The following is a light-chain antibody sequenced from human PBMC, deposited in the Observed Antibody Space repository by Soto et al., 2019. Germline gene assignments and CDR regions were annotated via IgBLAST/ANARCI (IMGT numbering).Light chain of an antibody. J-gene: IGLJ1*01. V-gene: IGLV1-40*01. Sequence: QSVLTQPPSVSGAPGQRVTISCTGSSSNIGAGYDVHWYQQLPGTAPKLLIYGNSNRPSGVPDRFSGSKSGTPASLAIPRPQAEDEADYSWQCYDSSLSGYVFGTGTKLTVL. CDR2: GNS. CDR3: QCYDSSLSGYV. CDR1: SSNIGAGYD.